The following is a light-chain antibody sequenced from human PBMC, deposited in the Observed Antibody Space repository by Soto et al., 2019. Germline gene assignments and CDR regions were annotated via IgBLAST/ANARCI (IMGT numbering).Light chain of an antibody. J-gene: IGLJ3*02. CDR2: EVT. CDR1: SSDVGGYNY. Sequence: QSALTQPASVSGSPGQSITISCTGTSSDVGGYNYVSWYQQHPGKAPKLMIYEVTNRPSGVSNRFSGSKSGNTASLTISGLQAEDDDDYYCTYYNSSSLWVFGGGTKLTVL. V-gene: IGLV2-14*01. CDR3: TYYNSSSLWV.